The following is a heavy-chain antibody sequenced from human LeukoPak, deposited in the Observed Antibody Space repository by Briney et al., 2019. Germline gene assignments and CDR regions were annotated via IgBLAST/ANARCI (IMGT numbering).Heavy chain of an antibody. CDR3: ARVGGVVPAAWAYYYYYMDV. CDR1: GGSISSYY. CDR2: IYYSGST. V-gene: IGHV4-59*01. J-gene: IGHJ6*03. D-gene: IGHD2-2*01. Sequence: PSETLSLTCTVSGGSISSYYWSWIRQPPGKGLEWIGYIYYSGSTNYNPSLKSRVTISVDTSKNQFSLKLSPVTAADTAVYYCARVGGVVPAAWAYYYYYMDVWGKGTTVTVSS.